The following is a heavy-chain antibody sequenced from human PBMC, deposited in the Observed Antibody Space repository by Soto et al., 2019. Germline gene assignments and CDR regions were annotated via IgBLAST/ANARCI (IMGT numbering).Heavy chain of an antibody. CDR2: INQDGSEK. D-gene: IGHD3-3*01. CDR3: ARGSTYDFWIRYIQYCIHF. Sequence: GGSLRLSCAASGFTFRSYWVNWVRQAPGKGLEWVANINQDGSEKYYVDSVKGRFTISRDNAKNSLYLQMNSLRAEDTAVYYCARGSTYDFWIRYIQYCIHFCGQAPLVTVSS. CDR1: GFTFRSYW. V-gene: IGHV3-7*03. J-gene: IGHJ4*03.